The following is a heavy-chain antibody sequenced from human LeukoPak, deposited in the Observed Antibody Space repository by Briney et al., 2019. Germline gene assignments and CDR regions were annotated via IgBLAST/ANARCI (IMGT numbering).Heavy chain of an antibody. V-gene: IGHV3-74*01. J-gene: IGHJ4*02. D-gene: IGHD6-19*01. Sequence: GGGLRLSCAASGFTFSSYWMHWVRPAPGKRLVWVSRINSDGSNTSYADSVKGRFTISRDNAKNTLYLQMNSLRAEDTAVYYCARVVAVASDFDYWGQGTLVTV. CDR3: ARVVAVASDFDY. CDR1: GFTFSSYW. CDR2: INSDGSNT.